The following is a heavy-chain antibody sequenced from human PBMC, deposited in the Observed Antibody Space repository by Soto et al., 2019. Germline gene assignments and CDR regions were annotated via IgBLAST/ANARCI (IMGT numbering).Heavy chain of an antibody. CDR1: GGSISSSSYY. CDR2: IYYSGST. CDR3: ARLVWGLVSY. Sequence: PSETLSLTCTVSGGSISSSSYYWGWIRQPPGKGLEWIGNIYYSGSTYYNPSHKSRVTISVDTSKNQFSLKLTSVTAADTAVYYCARLVWGLVSYWGQGTLVTVSS. D-gene: IGHD3-16*01. V-gene: IGHV4-39*01. J-gene: IGHJ4*02.